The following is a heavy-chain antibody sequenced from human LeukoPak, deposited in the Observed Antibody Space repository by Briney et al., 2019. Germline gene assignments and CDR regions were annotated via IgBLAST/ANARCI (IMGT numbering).Heavy chain of an antibody. Sequence: PGGSLRLSCAASGFTFDDYAMHWVRQAPGKGLEWVSGISWRSGSIVYADSVKGRFTISRDNAKNSLYLQMNSLRAEDTAVYYCASEGDYGDFYWFDPWGQGTLVTVSS. CDR2: ISWRSGSI. CDR3: ASEGDYGDFYWFDP. CDR1: GFTFDDYA. J-gene: IGHJ5*02. V-gene: IGHV3-9*01. D-gene: IGHD4-17*01.